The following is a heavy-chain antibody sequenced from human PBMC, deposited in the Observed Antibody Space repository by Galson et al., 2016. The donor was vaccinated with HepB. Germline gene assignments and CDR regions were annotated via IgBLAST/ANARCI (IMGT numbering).Heavy chain of an antibody. Sequence: SETLSLTCTVSGGSISGHYWSWIRQPPGKGPEWIGFISLRGSGSTSYNPSRKSRVTISGDTSKNQFSLELTSLTAADTAVYYCARDFDPFGPWGQGILVTVSS. V-gene: IGHV4-59*11. D-gene: IGHD3-9*01. CDR2: ISLRGSGST. CDR3: ARDFDPFGP. CDR1: GGSISGHY. J-gene: IGHJ5*02.